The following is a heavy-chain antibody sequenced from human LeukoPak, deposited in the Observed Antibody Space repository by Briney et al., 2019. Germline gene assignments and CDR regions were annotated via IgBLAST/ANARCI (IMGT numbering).Heavy chain of an antibody. J-gene: IGHJ4*02. CDR1: GGPISSYY. V-gene: IGHV4-59*06. CDR3: ASGSGSFYFDY. D-gene: IGHD1-26*01. Sequence: KPSETLSLTCTVSGGPISSYYWSWIRQPAGKGLEWIGYIYYSGSTYYNPSLKSRVTISVDTSKNQFSLKLSSVTAADTAVYYCASGSGSFYFDYWGQGTLVTVSS. CDR2: IYYSGST.